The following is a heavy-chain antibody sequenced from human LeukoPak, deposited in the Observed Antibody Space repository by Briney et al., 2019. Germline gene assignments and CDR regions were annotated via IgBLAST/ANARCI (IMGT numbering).Heavy chain of an antibody. J-gene: IGHJ4*02. Sequence: PGGSLRLSCAASGFTFSNYWMSWVRQAPGKGLECVANIHQDGNERYYVDSVKGRFTISRDHAKNSLYLQMNSLRAGDTAVYYCARTIVAVRSAHDYYDYWGQGTLVTVSS. CDR1: GFTFSNYW. CDR2: IHQDGNER. V-gene: IGHV3-7*01. D-gene: IGHD3-22*01. CDR3: ARTIVAVRSAHDYYDY.